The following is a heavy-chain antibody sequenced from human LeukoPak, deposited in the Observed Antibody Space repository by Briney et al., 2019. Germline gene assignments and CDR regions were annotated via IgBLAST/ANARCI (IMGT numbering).Heavy chain of an antibody. Sequence: GGSLRLSCAASGFTFSSYAMSWVRQAPGKGLEWVSIISGNADIIYYADSVKGRFTISRDNSKNTLFLQMNSLRAEDTAVYYCARGTSRTSYYMDVWGKGTTVTVSS. CDR2: ISGNADII. CDR1: GFTFSSYA. J-gene: IGHJ6*03. CDR3: ARGTSRTSYYMDV. D-gene: IGHD1-7*01. V-gene: IGHV3-23*01.